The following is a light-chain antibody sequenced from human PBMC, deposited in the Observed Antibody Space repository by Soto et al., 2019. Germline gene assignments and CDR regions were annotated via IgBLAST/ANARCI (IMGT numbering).Light chain of an antibody. Sequence: DIVLTKSPGTLSLSPGDRATLSCRASQSVSSKLAWYQQRPGQAPRLLIYGASSRATGIPDRFSGSGSGTDFTLTISRLEPEDFAVYYCQQYGSSSKTFGQGTKVDIK. CDR3: QQYGSSSKT. V-gene: IGKV3-20*01. J-gene: IGKJ1*01. CDR2: GAS. CDR1: QSVSSK.